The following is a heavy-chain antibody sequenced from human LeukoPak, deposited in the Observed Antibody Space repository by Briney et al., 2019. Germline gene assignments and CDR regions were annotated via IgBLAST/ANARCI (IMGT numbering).Heavy chain of an antibody. Sequence: GGSLRLSCAASGFTFSSYSMNWVRQAPGKGLEWVSSISSSSSYIYYADSVKGRFTISRGNSKNTLYLQMSSLRAEDTAVYYCVKATGSGSYYNDVDYWGQGTLVTVSS. J-gene: IGHJ4*02. CDR3: VKATGSGSYYNDVDY. V-gene: IGHV3-21*01. D-gene: IGHD3-10*01. CDR2: ISSSSSYI. CDR1: GFTFSSYS.